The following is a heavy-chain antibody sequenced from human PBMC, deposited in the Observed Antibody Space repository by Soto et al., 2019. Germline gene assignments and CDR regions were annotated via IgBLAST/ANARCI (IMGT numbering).Heavy chain of an antibody. CDR3: TRQADYEGWFDP. CDR1: GLTFSGSA. D-gene: IGHD3-16*01. J-gene: IGHJ5*02. V-gene: IGHV3-73*01. CDR2: VRSKANNYAT. Sequence: GGSLRLSCAASGLTFSGSAVHWVRQTSGKGLEWIGRVRSKANNYATLYGESVKGRFTITRDDSENMAYLQMNSLKTEDTAVYYCTRQADYEGWFDPWGQGTQVTVSS.